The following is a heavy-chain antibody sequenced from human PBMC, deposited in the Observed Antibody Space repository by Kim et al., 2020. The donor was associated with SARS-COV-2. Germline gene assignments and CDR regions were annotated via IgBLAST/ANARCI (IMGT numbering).Heavy chain of an antibody. CDR2: VDHTGKT. J-gene: IGHJ4*02. D-gene: IGHD6-6*01. Sequence: SETLSLTCAVYGGSFSGYYWSWIRQPPGKGLEWIGEVDHTGKTNHNPSLKSRVTISVDTSKNQFFLKLTSVAAADTGVYFCARRLASIDWWGQGTPVTVSS. V-gene: IGHV4-34*01. CDR1: GGSFSGYY. CDR3: ARRLASIDW.